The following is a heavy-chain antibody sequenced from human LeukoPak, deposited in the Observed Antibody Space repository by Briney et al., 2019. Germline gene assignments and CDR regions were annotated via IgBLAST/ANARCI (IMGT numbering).Heavy chain of an antibody. V-gene: IGHV4-31*03. CDR3: ARAWGFGESRTGVDS. J-gene: IGHJ5*01. D-gene: IGHD3-10*01. Sequence: SETLSLTCTVSGGSISSGGYYWSWIRQHPGKGLEWIGYIYYSGSTYYNPSLKSRVTISVDTSKNQFSLKLSSVTAADTAVYYCARAWGFGESRTGVDSWGQGTLVTVSS. CDR1: GGSISSGGYY. CDR2: IYYSGST.